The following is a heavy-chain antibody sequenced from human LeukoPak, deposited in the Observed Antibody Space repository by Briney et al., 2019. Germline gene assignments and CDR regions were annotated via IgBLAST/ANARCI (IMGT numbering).Heavy chain of an antibody. CDR1: GFAFSTYT. J-gene: IGHJ4*02. Sequence: GGSLRLSCAASGFAFSTYTMNWVRQAPGKGLEWVSSISSSSSYIYYADSVKGRFTISRENAKNSLYLQMNSLRAEDTAVYYCARDALAAGYRLEWYYFDYWGQGTLVTVSS. CDR3: ARDALAAGYRLEWYYFDY. V-gene: IGHV3-21*01. CDR2: ISSSSSYI. D-gene: IGHD2-2*01.